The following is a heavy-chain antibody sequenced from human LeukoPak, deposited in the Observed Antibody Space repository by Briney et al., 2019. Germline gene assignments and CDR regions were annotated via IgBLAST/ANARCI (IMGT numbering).Heavy chain of an antibody. J-gene: IGHJ3*02. CDR3: ARDKNPHRAFDI. CDR1: GFTFSSYW. D-gene: IGHD2/OR15-2a*01. V-gene: IGHV3-21*01. Sequence: GGSLRLSCAGSGFTFSSYWMSWVRQAPGKGLEWVSSISSSSSYIYYADSVKGRFTISRDNAKNSLYLQMNSLRAEDTAVYYCARDKNPHRAFDIWGQGTMVTVSS. CDR2: ISSSSSYI.